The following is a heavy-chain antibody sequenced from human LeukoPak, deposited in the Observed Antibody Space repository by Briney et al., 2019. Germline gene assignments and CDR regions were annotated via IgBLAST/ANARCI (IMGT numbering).Heavy chain of an antibody. CDR3: AMGSRANDAFDI. Sequence: PSGTLSLTCTVSGGSISSSNWWSWVRQSPGKGLEWIGQIYHSGGTIYNPSLKSRVTISVDTSKNQFSLKLSSVTAADTAVYYCAMGSRANDAFDIWGQGTMVTVSS. V-gene: IGHV4-4*02. D-gene: IGHD6-6*01. CDR2: IYHSGGT. J-gene: IGHJ3*02. CDR1: GGSISSSNW.